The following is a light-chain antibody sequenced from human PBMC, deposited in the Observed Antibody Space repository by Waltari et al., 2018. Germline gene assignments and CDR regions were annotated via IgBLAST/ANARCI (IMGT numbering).Light chain of an antibody. CDR3: QMYVRLPAT. CDR1: QRVGRS. J-gene: IGKJ1*01. CDR2: DAS. V-gene: IGKV3-20*01. Sequence: EIVLTQSPGTLSLSPGERATLSCRASQRVGRSLAWYQQKPGQAPRLLIYDASRRATGVPDSFSGSGSGTDFSLTISRLEPEDFAVYYCQMYVRLPATFGQGTKVEIK.